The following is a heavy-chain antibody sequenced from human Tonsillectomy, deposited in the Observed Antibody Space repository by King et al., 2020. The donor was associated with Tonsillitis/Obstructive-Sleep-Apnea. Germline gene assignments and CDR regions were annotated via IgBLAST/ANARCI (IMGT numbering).Heavy chain of an antibody. V-gene: IGHV3-9*01. J-gene: IGHJ5*02. CDR3: VKGYTGYDSWFDL. CDR2: ISWNGGTI. Sequence: QLVQSGGGLVQPGRSLRLSCAASGFTFDDYAMHWVRHAPGKGLEWVSGISWNGGTIGYADSVQGRFTISRDNAQNSLYLQMNSLRAEDTALYYCVKGYTGYDSWFDLWGQGTLVPGSS. CDR1: GFTFDDYA. D-gene: IGHD5-12*01.